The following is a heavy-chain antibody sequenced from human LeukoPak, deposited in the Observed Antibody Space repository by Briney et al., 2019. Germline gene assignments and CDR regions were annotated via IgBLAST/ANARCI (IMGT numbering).Heavy chain of an antibody. J-gene: IGHJ3*02. V-gene: IGHV1-69*05. Sequence: SVKVSCKASGCTFSSYAISWVRQAPGQGLEWMGRIIPIFGTANYAQKFQGRVTITTDEATSTAYMELSSLRSEDTAVYYCARAPYNWNYPLSGFDIWGQGTMVTVSS. CDR1: GCTFSSYA. D-gene: IGHD1-7*01. CDR2: IIPIFGTA. CDR3: ARAPYNWNYPLSGFDI.